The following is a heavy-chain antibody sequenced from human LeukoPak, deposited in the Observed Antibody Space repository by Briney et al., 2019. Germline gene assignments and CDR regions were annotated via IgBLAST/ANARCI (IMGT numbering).Heavy chain of an antibody. D-gene: IGHD6-13*01. Sequence: GGSLTLSCPASVFTVSSNYMSWVRQAPGKGLEWVSVIYSGGSTYYADSVKGRFTISRDNSKNTLYLQMNSLRAEDTAVYYCAREYGSSWYEDYWGQGTLVTVSS. CDR3: AREYGSSWYEDY. CDR2: IYSGGST. CDR1: VFTVSSNY. V-gene: IGHV3-66*01. J-gene: IGHJ4*02.